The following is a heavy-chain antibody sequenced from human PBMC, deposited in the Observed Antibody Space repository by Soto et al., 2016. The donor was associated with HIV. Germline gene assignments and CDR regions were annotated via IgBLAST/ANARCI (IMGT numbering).Heavy chain of an antibody. V-gene: IGHV3-30*04. J-gene: IGHJ4*02. CDR3: ASGLSLWFGELSTIPARFDY. CDR2: ISYDAYRK. Sequence: VQLVESGGGVVQPGRSLRLSCAASGFTFSSYAMHWVRQAPGKGLEWVAVISYDAYRKYYVDSVKGRFTISRDNSKNTLYLQMNSLRSEDTAVYYCASGLSLWFGELSTIPARFDYWGQGTQVTVSS. CDR1: GFTFSSYA. D-gene: IGHD3-10*01.